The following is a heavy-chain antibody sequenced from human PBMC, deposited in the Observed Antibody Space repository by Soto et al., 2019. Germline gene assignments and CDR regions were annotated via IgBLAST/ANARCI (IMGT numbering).Heavy chain of an antibody. Sequence: PGGSLRLSCAASGFTFSSYWMSWVRQAPGKGLEWVANIKQDGSEKYYVDSVKGRFTISRDNAKNSLYLQMNSLRAEDTAVYYCARDRSRYYYYGMDVWGQGTTVTVSS. CDR2: IKQDGSEK. CDR1: GFTFSSYW. J-gene: IGHJ6*02. CDR3: ARDRSRYYYYGMDV. D-gene: IGHD6-13*01. V-gene: IGHV3-7*01.